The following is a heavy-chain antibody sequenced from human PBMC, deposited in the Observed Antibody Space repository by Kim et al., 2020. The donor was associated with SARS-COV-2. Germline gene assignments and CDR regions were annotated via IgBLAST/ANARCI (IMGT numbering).Heavy chain of an antibody. CDR2: IYYSGST. Sequence: SETLSLTCTVSGGSISSYYWSWIRQPPGKGLEWIGYIYYSGSTNYNPSLKSRVTISVDTSKNQFSLKLSSVTAADTAVYYCARTLFLDGMPKIDYWGQGTLVTVSS. D-gene: IGHD1-26*01. CDR1: GGSISSYY. J-gene: IGHJ4*02. V-gene: IGHV4-59*01. CDR3: ARTLFLDGMPKIDY.